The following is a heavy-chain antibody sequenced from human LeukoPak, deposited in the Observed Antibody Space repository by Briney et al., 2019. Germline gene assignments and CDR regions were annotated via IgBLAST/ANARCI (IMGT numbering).Heavy chain of an antibody. D-gene: IGHD6-6*01. V-gene: IGHV1-8*03. Sequence: ASVKVSCKASGHTFTSCDINWVRQATGQGLEWMGWMNPNSGNTGYAQKFQGRVTITRNTSISTAYMELSSLRSEDTAVYYCARGLGIAALPNWFDPWGQGTLVTVSS. CDR3: ARGLGIAALPNWFDP. CDR1: GHTFTSCD. CDR2: MNPNSGNT. J-gene: IGHJ5*02.